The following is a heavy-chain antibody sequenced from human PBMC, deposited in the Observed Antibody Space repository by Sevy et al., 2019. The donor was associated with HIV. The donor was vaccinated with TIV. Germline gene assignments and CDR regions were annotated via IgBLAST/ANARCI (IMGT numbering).Heavy chain of an antibody. V-gene: IGHV3-9*01. Sequence: GGSLRLSCAASGFTFDDYAMHWVRQVPGKGLEWVSGISWNSGSIGYADSMKGRFTISRDNAKNSLYLQMNRLRAEDSALYYCAKDIYRDPRYGNSPHFDYWGQGTLVTVSS. J-gene: IGHJ4*02. CDR2: ISWNSGSI. D-gene: IGHD2-2*02. CDR3: AKDIYRDPRYGNSPHFDY. CDR1: GFTFDDYA.